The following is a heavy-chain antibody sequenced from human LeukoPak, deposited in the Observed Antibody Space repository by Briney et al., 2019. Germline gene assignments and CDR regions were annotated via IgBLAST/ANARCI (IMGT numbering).Heavy chain of an antibody. CDR3: ARDPDPGYSYGSRGYFDL. V-gene: IGHV4-59*01. Sequence: PSETLSLTCTVSGGSISSYYWSWIRQPPGKGLEWIGYIYYSGSTNYNPSLKSRVTISVDTSKNQFSLKLSSVTAADTAVYYCARDPDPGYSYGSRGYFDLWGRGTLVTVSS. CDR1: GGSISSYY. J-gene: IGHJ2*01. CDR2: IYYSGST. D-gene: IGHD5-18*01.